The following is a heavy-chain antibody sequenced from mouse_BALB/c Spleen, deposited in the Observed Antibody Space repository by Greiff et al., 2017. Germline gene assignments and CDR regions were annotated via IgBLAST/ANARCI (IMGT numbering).Heavy chain of an antibody. Sequence: VQLKESGAELVKPGASVKLSCTASGFNIKDTYMHWVKQRPEQGLEWIGRIDPANGNTKYDPKFQGKATITADTSSNTAYLQLSSLTSEDTAVYYCVRSTDYGPDYWGQGTTLTVSS. V-gene: IGHV14-3*02. CDR1: GFNIKDTY. CDR2: IDPANGNT. CDR3: VRSTDYGPDY. D-gene: IGHD1-1*01. J-gene: IGHJ2*01.